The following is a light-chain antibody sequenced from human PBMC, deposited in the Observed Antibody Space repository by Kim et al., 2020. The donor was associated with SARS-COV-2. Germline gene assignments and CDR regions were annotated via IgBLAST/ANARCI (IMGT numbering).Light chain of an antibody. V-gene: IGKV1-16*01. J-gene: IGKJ4*01. CDR2: ASS. CDR1: QDIHNY. Sequence: DIQMTQPPSSLSASVGDRVTITCRASQDIHNYLAWVQQKPGKAPKSLIYASSTLHSGVTSRFSGNGSGTYFTLTVSSLQPEDVATYYCQKYDDFPLTFGGGTKVDIK. CDR3: QKYDDFPLT.